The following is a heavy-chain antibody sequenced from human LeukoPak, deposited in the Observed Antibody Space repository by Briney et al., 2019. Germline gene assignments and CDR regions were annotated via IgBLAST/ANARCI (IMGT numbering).Heavy chain of an antibody. CDR2: INHSGST. D-gene: IGHD3-3*01. Sequence: SETLSLTCAVYGGSFSGYYWSWIRQPPGKGLDWIGEINHSGSTNYNPSLKSRVTISVDTSKNQFSLKLSSVTAADTAVYYCARAAPFGVVHGGYYYMDVWGKGTTVTVSS. J-gene: IGHJ6*03. V-gene: IGHV4-34*01. CDR3: ARAAPFGVVHGGYYYMDV. CDR1: GGSFSGYY.